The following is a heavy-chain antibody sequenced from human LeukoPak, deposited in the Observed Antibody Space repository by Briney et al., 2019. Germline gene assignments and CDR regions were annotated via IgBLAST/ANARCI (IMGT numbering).Heavy chain of an antibody. Sequence: PSPTLSLTCTVSGGSISSYYWSWVRQPPGKGLEWIGYIYYSGSTNYNPSLKSRVTISVDTPKNQFSLKLSSVTAADTAVYYCARDVTGYYDSSGYPLQYYFDYWGQGTLVTVSS. V-gene: IGHV4-59*01. J-gene: IGHJ4*02. CDR1: GGSISSYY. CDR2: IYYSGST. D-gene: IGHD3-22*01. CDR3: ARDVTGYYDSSGYPLQYYFDY.